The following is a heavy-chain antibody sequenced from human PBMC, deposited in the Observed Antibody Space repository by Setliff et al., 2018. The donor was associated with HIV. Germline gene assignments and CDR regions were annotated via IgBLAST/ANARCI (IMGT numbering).Heavy chain of an antibody. Sequence: SLTCTVSGDSISTDYWTWIRQPPGKGLEWFGEINHSGSTNYNPSLKSRVTISVDTSKNQFSLKLSSATAADTAVYYCARGLNFYGSGSYLPLGYWGQGTLVTVSS. CDR1: GDSISTDY. V-gene: IGHV4-34*01. D-gene: IGHD3-10*01. CDR2: INHSGST. J-gene: IGHJ4*02. CDR3: ARGLNFYGSGSYLPLGY.